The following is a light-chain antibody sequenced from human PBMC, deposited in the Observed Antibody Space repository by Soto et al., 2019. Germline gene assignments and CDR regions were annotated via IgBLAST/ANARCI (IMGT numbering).Light chain of an antibody. J-gene: IGKJ4*01. CDR3: QQSYSTLSLT. Sequence: DIQMTQSPSSLSASVGDRVTITCRASQSISSYLNWYQQKPGKAPKLLLYAASSLQSGVPSRFSGSGSGTDFTLTISSLQPEDFATYYCQQSYSTLSLTVGGGTKVEIK. V-gene: IGKV1-39*01. CDR1: QSISSY. CDR2: AAS.